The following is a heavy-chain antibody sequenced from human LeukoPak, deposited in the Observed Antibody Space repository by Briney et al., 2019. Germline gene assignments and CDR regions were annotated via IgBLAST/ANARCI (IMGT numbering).Heavy chain of an antibody. V-gene: IGHV4-31*03. CDR2: IYYSGST. J-gene: IGHJ5*02. Sequence: SETLSFTCTVSGCSISSGGYSWSWIRQHPGKGLEWIGYIYYSGSTYYNPSLKSRVTISVDTSKNQFSLKLSSVTAADTAVYYCANYGSGSYRFDPWGQGTLVTVSS. D-gene: IGHD3-10*01. CDR1: GCSISSGGYS. CDR3: ANYGSGSYRFDP.